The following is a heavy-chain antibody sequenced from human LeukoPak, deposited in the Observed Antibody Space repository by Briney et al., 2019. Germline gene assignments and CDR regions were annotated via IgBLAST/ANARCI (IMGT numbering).Heavy chain of an antibody. CDR1: GFTFSDYW. J-gene: IGHJ4*02. CDR2: INTDGSST. Sequence: GGSLRLSCEGSGFTFSDYWMHWVRQAPGKGLVWVSRINTDGSSTTYADSVKGRFTVSRDNARNTLYLQMNSLRAEDTAVYYCARGPFSSSVGTGAYWGRGTLVTVSS. V-gene: IGHV3-74*01. CDR3: ARGPFSSSVGTGAY. D-gene: IGHD2-2*01.